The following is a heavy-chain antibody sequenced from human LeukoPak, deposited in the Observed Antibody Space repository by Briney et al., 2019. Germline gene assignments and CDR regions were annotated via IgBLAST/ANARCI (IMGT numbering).Heavy chain of an antibody. CDR2: IYYSGST. Sequence: SETLSLTCTVSGGSISSGDYYWSWIRQPPGKGLEWIGYIYYSGSTYYNPSLKSRVTISVDTSKNQFSLKLSSVTAADTAVYYCAREMREYSSSLVDYWGQGTLVTVSS. V-gene: IGHV4-30-4*01. D-gene: IGHD6-13*01. J-gene: IGHJ4*02. CDR3: AREMREYSSSLVDY. CDR1: GGSISSGDYY.